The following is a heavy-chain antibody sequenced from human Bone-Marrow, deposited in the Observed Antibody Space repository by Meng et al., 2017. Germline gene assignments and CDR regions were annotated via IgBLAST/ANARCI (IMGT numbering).Heavy chain of an antibody. CDR1: GFTFSSYA. Sequence: QVLLVECGGCVVQPGRSLRLSCAASGFTFSSYAMHWVRQAPGKGLEWVAVISYDGSNKYYADSVKGRFTISRDNSKNTLYLQMNSLRAEDTAVYYCARVHFDYWGQGTLVTVSS. CDR2: ISYDGSNK. V-gene: IGHV3-30*01. J-gene: IGHJ4*02. CDR3: ARVHFDY.